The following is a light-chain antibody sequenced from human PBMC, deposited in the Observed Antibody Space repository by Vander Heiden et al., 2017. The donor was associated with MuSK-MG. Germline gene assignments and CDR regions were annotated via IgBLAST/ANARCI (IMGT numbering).Light chain of an antibody. CDR1: QDIRYY. V-gene: IGKV1-33*01. CDR3: QQYDNLSLMYT. J-gene: IGKJ2*01. Sequence: DIQMTQSPSSLSASVGDRVTITCQASQDIRYYLNWYQQKPGKAPKLLIYAASNLETGVTSRFSGSGSGTDFTFTITSLQPEDIATYYCQQYDNLSLMYTFGQGTKLEIK. CDR2: AAS.